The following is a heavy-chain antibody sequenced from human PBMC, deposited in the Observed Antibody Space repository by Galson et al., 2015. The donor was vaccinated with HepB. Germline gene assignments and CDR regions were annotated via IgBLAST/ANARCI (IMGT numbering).Heavy chain of an antibody. V-gene: IGHV3-48*01. CDR2: ISREGTVI. Sequence: SLRLPCAASGFTFSGYAMNWVRQAPGKGLEWLSYISREGTVIYYADSVKGRFTIFRDNAENSLYLQMNSLRADDTAVYYCARDGGSSWENDYWGQGTLVTVSS. CDR3: ARDGGSSWENDY. D-gene: IGHD6-13*01. CDR1: GFTFSGYA. J-gene: IGHJ4*02.